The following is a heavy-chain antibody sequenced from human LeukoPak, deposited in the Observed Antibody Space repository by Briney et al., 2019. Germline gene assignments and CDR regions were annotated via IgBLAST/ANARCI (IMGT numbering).Heavy chain of an antibody. CDR3: ARETASGYLGFDF. J-gene: IGHJ4*02. Sequence: PRASVKVSCKASGYTFTSYGISWVRQAPGQGLEWMGWISAYGHTKLARNLQARVTVTIDTSTTTAYMELRSLSSDDTAVYFCARETASGYLGFDFWGQGTLITVSS. CDR1: GYTFTSYG. CDR2: ISAYGHT. D-gene: IGHD3-3*01. V-gene: IGHV1-18*01.